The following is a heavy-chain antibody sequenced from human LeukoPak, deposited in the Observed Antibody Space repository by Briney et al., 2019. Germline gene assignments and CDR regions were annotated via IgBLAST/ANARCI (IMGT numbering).Heavy chain of an antibody. V-gene: IGHV1-8*02. Sequence: ASVKVSCKASGGTFSSYAISWVRQAPGQGLEWMGWMNPNSGDTGYAQKLQGRVTMTRDTSISTAYMELTSLRSDDTALYYCARSNDYLSAFDVWGQGTMVSVSS. D-gene: IGHD4-17*01. CDR3: ARSNDYLSAFDV. CDR2: MNPNSGDT. J-gene: IGHJ3*01. CDR1: GGTFSSYA.